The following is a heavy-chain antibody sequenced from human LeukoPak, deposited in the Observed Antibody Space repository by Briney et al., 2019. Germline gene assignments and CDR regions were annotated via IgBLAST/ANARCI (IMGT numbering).Heavy chain of an antibody. V-gene: IGHV3-33*06. D-gene: IGHD6-13*01. CDR3: AKDPGRRAAAGYT. CDR1: GFTFSSYG. Sequence: GRSLRLSCAASGFTFSSYGMHWVRQAPGKGLEWVAVIWYDGSNKYYADSVKGRFTISRDNSKNTLYLQMNSLRAEDTAVYYCAKDPGRRAAAGYTWGQGTLVTVSS. J-gene: IGHJ5*02. CDR2: IWYDGSNK.